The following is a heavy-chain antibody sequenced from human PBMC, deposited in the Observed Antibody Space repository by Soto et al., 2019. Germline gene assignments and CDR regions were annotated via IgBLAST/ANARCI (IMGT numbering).Heavy chain of an antibody. Sequence: SETLSLTCTVSGGSISSYYWSWIRQPPGKGLEWIGYIYYSGSTNYNPSLKSRVTISVDTSKNQFSLKLSSVTAADTAVYYCARASTGYSSSWYAFPGWFDPWGQGTLVIVSS. CDR2: IYYSGST. J-gene: IGHJ5*02. V-gene: IGHV4-59*01. CDR1: GGSISSYY. D-gene: IGHD6-13*01. CDR3: ARASTGYSSSWYAFPGWFDP.